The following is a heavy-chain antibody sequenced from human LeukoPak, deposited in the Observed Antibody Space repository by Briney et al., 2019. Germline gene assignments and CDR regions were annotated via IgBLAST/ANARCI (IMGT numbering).Heavy chain of an antibody. CDR3: ARAESMALYFLY. J-gene: IGHJ1*01. CDR1: GYTFTDFG. V-gene: IGHV1-18*01. Sequence: ASVKVSCKASGYTFTDFGFIWVRQAPGQGLEWMGWVSTYNGDTDYAKKLQDRVTMTTESSTQTTFMELRNLRSDDTAVYYCARAESMALYFLYWGQGTLVSVSS. CDR2: VSTYNGDT. D-gene: IGHD1-14*01.